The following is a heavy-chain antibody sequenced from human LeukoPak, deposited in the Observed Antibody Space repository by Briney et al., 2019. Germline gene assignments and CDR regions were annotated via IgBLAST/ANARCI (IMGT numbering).Heavy chain of an antibody. D-gene: IGHD2/OR15-2a*01. CDR2: ISISSGHI. CDR1: GGTFSSYT. CDR3: VREGFYDLYFDY. Sequence: SCKASGGTFSSYTMNWFRQAPGKGLEWVSSISISSGHIYYADSVKGRFTISRDNAKNSLYLQMNSLRAEDTAVFYCVREGFYDLYFDYWGQGTLVTVSS. J-gene: IGHJ4*02. V-gene: IGHV3-21*01.